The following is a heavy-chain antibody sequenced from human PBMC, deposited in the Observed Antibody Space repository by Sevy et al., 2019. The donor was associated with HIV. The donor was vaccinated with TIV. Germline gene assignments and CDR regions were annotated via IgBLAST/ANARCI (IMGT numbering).Heavy chain of an antibody. CDR3: ARRSPFSRKGLQ. Sequence: SETLSLTCTVSGGSISSYYWSWIRQPPGKGLEWIGYIYYSGSTNYNPSLKSRVTISVDTSKNQSSQKLSSVTAADTAVYYCARRSPFSRKGLQWGQGTLVTVSS. CDR2: IYYSGST. J-gene: IGHJ4*02. CDR1: GGSISSYY. V-gene: IGHV4-59*08. D-gene: IGHD2-2*01.